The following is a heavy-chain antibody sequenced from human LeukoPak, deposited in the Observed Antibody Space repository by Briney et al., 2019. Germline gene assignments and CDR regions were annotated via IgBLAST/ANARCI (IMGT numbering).Heavy chain of an antibody. D-gene: IGHD3-10*01. J-gene: IGHJ5*02. CDR1: GGSISSSNYY. V-gene: IGHV4-61*02. CDR2: IYTSGST. CDR3: ARGFRITMVRGENWFDP. Sequence: SETLSLTCTVSGGSISSSNYYWSWIRQPAGKGLEWIGRIYTSGSTNYNPSLKSRVTISLDTSKNQFSLKLSSVTAADTAVYYCARGFRITMVRGENWFDPWGQGTLVTVSS.